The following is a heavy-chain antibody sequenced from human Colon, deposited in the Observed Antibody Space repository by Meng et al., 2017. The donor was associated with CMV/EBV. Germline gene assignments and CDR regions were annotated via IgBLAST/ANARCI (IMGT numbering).Heavy chain of an antibody. V-gene: IGHV4-38-2*02. CDR1: GTSMKTDYY. D-gene: IGHD5-12*01. CDR2: VYYSGNM. Sequence: SETLSLTCTVSGTSMKTDYYWAWVRQPPGKGLEWIASVYYSGNMYHNPSLKSRVTISEDTSNNQFSLKLRSVTAADTAVYYCARVVGGYDYFDHWGQGTLVTVSS. CDR3: ARVVGGYDYFDH. J-gene: IGHJ4*02.